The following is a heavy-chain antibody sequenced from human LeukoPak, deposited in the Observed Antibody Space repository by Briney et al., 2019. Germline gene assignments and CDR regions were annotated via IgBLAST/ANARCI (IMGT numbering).Heavy chain of an antibody. J-gene: IGHJ4*02. CDR2: IYPRDGST. CDR3: ARDQEGFDY. CDR1: GYSFTSNY. Sequence: ASVKVSCKAAGYSFTSNYIHWVRQAPGQGLEWMGMIYPRDGSTSYAQRFQDRVTVTRDTSTSTVHMELSGLRSEDTAVYYCARDQEGFDYWGQGTQVTVSS. V-gene: IGHV1-46*01.